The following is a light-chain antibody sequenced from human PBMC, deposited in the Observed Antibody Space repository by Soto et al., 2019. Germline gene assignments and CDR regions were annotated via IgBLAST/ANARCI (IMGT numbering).Light chain of an antibody. CDR3: QQYYDWPLT. V-gene: IGKV3D-15*01. CDR2: GAS. Sequence: EIVMTQSPATLSVSPGERATLSCRASQSVSSNLAWYQQKAGQAPRLLIAGASTRATVIPARFSGSGSVTEFTLTISSLQSEDLAVYHCQQYYDWPLTFGGGTKVEIK. CDR1: QSVSSN. J-gene: IGKJ4*01.